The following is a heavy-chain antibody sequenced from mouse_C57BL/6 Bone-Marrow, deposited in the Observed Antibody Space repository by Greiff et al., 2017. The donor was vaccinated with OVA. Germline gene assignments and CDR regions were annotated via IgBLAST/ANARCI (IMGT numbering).Heavy chain of an antibody. CDR3: TSYGRAFAY. CDR1: GYTFTDYE. Sequence: VKRKQSGAKMVSPASTVTLSCKASGYTFTDYEMHWVKQTPVHGLEWIGAIDPETGGTAYNQKFKGKAILTADKSSSTAYMELRSLTSEDSAVYYCTSYGRAFAYWGQGTLVTVSA. J-gene: IGHJ3*01. D-gene: IGHD1-1*01. V-gene: IGHV1-15*01. CDR2: IDPETGGT.